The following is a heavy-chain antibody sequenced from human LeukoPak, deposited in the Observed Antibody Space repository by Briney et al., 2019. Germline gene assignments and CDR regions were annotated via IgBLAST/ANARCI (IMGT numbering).Heavy chain of an antibody. V-gene: IGHV1-2*02. J-gene: IGHJ4*02. CDR3: ARVGFSYDSSGYYPIFDY. Sequence: ASVKVSCKASGYTFTNYGISWVRQAPGQGLEWMGWINPNSGGTNYAQKFQGRVTMTRDTSISTAYMELSRLRSDDTAVYYCARVGFSYDSSGYYPIFDYWGQGTLVTVSS. D-gene: IGHD3-22*01. CDR2: INPNSGGT. CDR1: GYTFTNYG.